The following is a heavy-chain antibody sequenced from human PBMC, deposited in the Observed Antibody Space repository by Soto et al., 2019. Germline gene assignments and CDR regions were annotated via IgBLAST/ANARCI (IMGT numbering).Heavy chain of an antibody. V-gene: IGHV4-39*01. Sequence: QLQLQESGPGLVKPSETLSLTCTVSGGSISSTSYYWGWIRHSPGKGLEWIGSIYYSGSTYYNPSLKGRLTVSVDTSKNQFSLKLSSVTAADTVVYYCARLALAVTTKVNCYMDVWGKGTTVTVSS. D-gene: IGHD4-17*01. J-gene: IGHJ6*03. CDR2: IYYSGST. CDR1: GGSISSTSYY. CDR3: ARLALAVTTKVNCYMDV.